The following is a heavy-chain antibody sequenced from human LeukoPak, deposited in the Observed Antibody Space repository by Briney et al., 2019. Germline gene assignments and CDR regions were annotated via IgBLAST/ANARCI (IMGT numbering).Heavy chain of an antibody. J-gene: IGHJ4*02. Sequence: GESLKISCKGSGYSFTNYWIGWVRQMPGKGLEWMGIIYPGDSDTRYNPSFQGQVTISADKSINTAYLQWGSLKASDTAMCYCARRRYCDSTSCYAGDFDYWGQGTLVTVSS. V-gene: IGHV5-51*01. CDR3: ARRRYCDSTSCYAGDFDY. CDR1: GYSFTNYW. D-gene: IGHD2-2*01. CDR2: IYPGDSDT.